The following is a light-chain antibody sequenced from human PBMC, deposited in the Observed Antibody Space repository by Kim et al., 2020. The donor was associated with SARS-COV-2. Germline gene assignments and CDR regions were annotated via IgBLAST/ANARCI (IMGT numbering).Light chain of an antibody. CDR3: LLYFGGGVV. Sequence: PGGTVTLTWASSTGAVTSGYYPNWFQRKPGQAPRARIDSTTNKHAWTPARFSGSLLGGKAALTLSAVQPEDEAEYYCLLYFGGGVVFGGGTKLTVL. CDR1: TGAVTSGYY. V-gene: IGLV7-43*01. J-gene: IGLJ2*01. CDR2: STT.